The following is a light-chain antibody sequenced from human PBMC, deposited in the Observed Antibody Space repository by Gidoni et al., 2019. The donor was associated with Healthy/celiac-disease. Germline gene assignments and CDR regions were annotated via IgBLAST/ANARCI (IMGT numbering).Light chain of an antibody. J-gene: IGKJ4*01. Sequence: EIVLTQSPGTLSLSPGERATHSCRASQSVSSSYLAWYQQKPGQAPRLLIYGASSRATGIPDRFSGSGSGTDFTLTISRLEPEDFAVYYCQQYGSSPLTFXGXTKVEIK. CDR3: QQYGSSPLT. V-gene: IGKV3-20*01. CDR2: GAS. CDR1: QSVSSSY.